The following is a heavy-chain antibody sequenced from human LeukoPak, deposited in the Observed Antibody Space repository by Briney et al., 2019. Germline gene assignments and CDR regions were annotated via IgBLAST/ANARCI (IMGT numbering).Heavy chain of an antibody. D-gene: IGHD3-3*01. CDR2: INPNSGGT. V-gene: IGHV1-2*02. CDR3: ARAMTLRFLEWPI. CDR1: GYTFTGYY. Sequence: GASVTVSCKASGYTFTGYYMHWVRQAPGQGLEWMGWINPNSGGTNYAQKFQGRVTMTRDTSISTAYMELSRLRSDDTAVYYCARAMTLRFLEWPIWGQGTMVTVSS. J-gene: IGHJ3*02.